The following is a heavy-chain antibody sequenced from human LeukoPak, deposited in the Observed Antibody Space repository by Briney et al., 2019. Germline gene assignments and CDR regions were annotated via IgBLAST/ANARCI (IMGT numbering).Heavy chain of an antibody. J-gene: IGHJ4*02. CDR2: IYSGGST. V-gene: IGHV3-53*01. D-gene: IGHD5-24*01. Sequence: GGSLRLSCTVSGFTVSSNSMSWVRQAPGKGLEWVSVIYSGGSTYYADSVKGRFTISRDNSKNTLYLQMNSLRADDTAVYYCAKSGYNRFDYWGQGTLVTVSS. CDR1: GFTVSSNS. CDR3: AKSGYNRFDY.